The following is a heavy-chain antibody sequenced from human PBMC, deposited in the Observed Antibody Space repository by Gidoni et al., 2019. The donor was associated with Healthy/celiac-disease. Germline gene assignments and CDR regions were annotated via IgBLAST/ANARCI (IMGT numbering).Heavy chain of an antibody. CDR2: IYYSGSP. Sequence: QVQLQESGPGLVKPSETLSLTCTVSCGSIRSYYWSWIRQPPGKGLEWIGYIYYSGSPNYNPSLKSRVTISVDTSKNQFSLKLSSVTAADTAVYYCARVYCSGGSCYSADAFDIWGQGTMVTVSS. D-gene: IGHD2-15*01. V-gene: IGHV4-59*01. J-gene: IGHJ3*02. CDR1: CGSIRSYY. CDR3: ARVYCSGGSCYSADAFDI.